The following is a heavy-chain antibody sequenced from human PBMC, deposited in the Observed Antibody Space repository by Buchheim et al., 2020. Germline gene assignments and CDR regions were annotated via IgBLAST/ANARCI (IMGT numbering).Heavy chain of an antibody. V-gene: IGHV3-23*04. CDR2: IDISGANT. CDR1: TFTFSNHA. Sequence: LLVESGGDLVQPGGSLRLSCAASTFTFSNHAMTWVRQAPGKGLEWVASIDISGANTYYADSVRGRFSISRDNSKNPLYLQLTSLRPDDTALYYCAQELRPNDSWGPGTL. J-gene: IGHJ4*02. CDR3: AQELRPNDS.